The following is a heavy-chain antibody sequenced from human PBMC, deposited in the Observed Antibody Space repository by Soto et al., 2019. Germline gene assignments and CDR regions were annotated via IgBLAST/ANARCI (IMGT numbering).Heavy chain of an antibody. CDR3: ARGVSISNWFDP. Sequence: GGSLRLSCAASGFTVNSNYLSWVRQAPGKGLEWVSVIYSGGFTHYADSVRGRFTISRDNSKNTLYLQMNSLRGEDTAVYYCARGVSISNWFDPWGQGTLVTVSS. V-gene: IGHV3-66*01. D-gene: IGHD3-9*01. CDR2: IYSGGFT. J-gene: IGHJ5*02. CDR1: GFTVNSNY.